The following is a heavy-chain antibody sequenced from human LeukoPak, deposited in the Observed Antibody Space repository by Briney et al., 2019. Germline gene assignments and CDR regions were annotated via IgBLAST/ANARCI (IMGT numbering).Heavy chain of an antibody. J-gene: IGHJ4*02. CDR2: LSSSSSSI. CDR3: ARIWVINCSGGSCYYFEY. V-gene: IGHV3-48*01. CDR1: GFTFSDDS. D-gene: IGHD2-15*01. Sequence: GGSLRLSCAASGFTFSDDSMTWVRQTPGKGLEWVSYLSSSSSSIYYADSVKGRFTISRDNAKKSLYLQMNSLRAEDTAVYYCARIWVINCSGGSCYYFEYWGQGTLVTVSS.